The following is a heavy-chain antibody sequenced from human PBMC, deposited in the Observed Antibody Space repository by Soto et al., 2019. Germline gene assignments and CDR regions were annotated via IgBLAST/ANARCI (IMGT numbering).Heavy chain of an antibody. V-gene: IGHV6-1*01. D-gene: IGHD6-19*01. CDR1: WDSVSSNTAA. CDR3: ASGMAARGFDL. CDR2: TYYRSNWRH. Sequence: SQTRSLTCAIAWDSVSSNTAAWNWIMSSPSRGLEWLGRTYYRSNWRHDYAVSVRSRINVKPDTSKNHFSLQLNSVTPDDTAVSYCASGMAARGFDLWGQGNLVTLSS. J-gene: IGHJ4*02.